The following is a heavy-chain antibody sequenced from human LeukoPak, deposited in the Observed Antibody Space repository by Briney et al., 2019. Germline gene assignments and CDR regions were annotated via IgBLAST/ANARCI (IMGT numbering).Heavy chain of an antibody. J-gene: IGHJ4*02. D-gene: IGHD7-27*01. Sequence: ASVKVSCKASGGTFSSYATSWVRQAPGQGLEWMGRIIPILGIANYAQKFQGRVTITADKSTSTAYMELSSLRSEDTAVYYCARDSQLTGDLYWGQGTLVTVSS. CDR1: GGTFSSYA. CDR2: IIPILGIA. CDR3: ARDSQLTGDLY. V-gene: IGHV1-69*04.